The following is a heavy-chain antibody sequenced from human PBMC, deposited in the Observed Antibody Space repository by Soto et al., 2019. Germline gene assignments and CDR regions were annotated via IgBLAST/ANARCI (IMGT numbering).Heavy chain of an antibody. V-gene: IGHV3-21*01. J-gene: IGHJ4*02. Sequence: EVQLVESGGGLVKPGGSLTLSCAGSGFAFRSYNMNWVRQPPGKGLEWVASISSGSSNIYYADSVKGRFTIYRDNAKDSLYLQMDSLRAEDSAVYDCASARVVAGTFDFWGQGPLLTVSS. CDR2: ISSGSSNI. CDR1: GFAFRSYN. CDR3: ASARVVAGTFDF. D-gene: IGHD2-15*01.